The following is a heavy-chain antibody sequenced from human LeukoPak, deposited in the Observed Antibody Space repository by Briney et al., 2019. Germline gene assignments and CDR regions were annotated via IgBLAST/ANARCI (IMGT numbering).Heavy chain of an antibody. CDR2: IYPGDSKT. CDR1: GYSFANYW. J-gene: IGHJ4*02. CDR3: ARAGDYGLYYFDY. V-gene: IGHV5-51*01. D-gene: IGHD4-17*01. Sequence: GESLKISCEGSGYSFANYWIGWVRQMPGKGLEWMGIIYPGDSKTRYSPSFQGQVTFSVDKSISTAYLQWSSLKASDTATYYCARAGDYGLYYFDYWGQGTLVTVSS.